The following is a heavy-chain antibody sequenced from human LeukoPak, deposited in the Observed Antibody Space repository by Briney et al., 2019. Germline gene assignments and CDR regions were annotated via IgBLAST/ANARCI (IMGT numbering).Heavy chain of an antibody. J-gene: IGHJ4*02. CDR2: INSDGSEG. Sequence: GGSLRLSCAVSGFTFSGFWMSWSRQAPGKGLEWVASINSDGSEGYYADVVKGRFTISRDNAKNSLYLQINSLRAEDTAVYYCARDMEYSNSYLDYWGQGTLVSVSS. CDR3: ARDMEYSNSYLDY. CDR1: GFTFSGFW. V-gene: IGHV3-7*03. D-gene: IGHD6-6*01.